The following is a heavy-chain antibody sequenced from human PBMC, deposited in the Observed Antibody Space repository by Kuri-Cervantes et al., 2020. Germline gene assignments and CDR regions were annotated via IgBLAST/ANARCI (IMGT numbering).Heavy chain of an antibody. CDR3: ARSDSSGRHY. CDR1: GYTFTGYY. V-gene: IGHV1-2*02. Sequence: ASVKVSCKASGYTFTGYYIQWVRQAPGQGLEWMGWIHPNSGTTIYSRKFQGRVTLTRDTSINTAYMEVNRLTSDDTAVYYCARSDSSGRHYWGQGTLVTVSS. J-gene: IGHJ4*02. D-gene: IGHD3-22*01. CDR2: IHPNSGTT.